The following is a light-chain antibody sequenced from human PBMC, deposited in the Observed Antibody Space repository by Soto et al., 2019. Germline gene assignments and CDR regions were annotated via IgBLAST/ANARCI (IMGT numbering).Light chain of an antibody. CDR1: QPVSAK. Sequence: ESLITQSPSNLSVSPAAGPSLSCWASQPVSAKLAWYQQKPGQAPRLLIYGASARALGIPARFSGSGSGTDFTLTISSLEPEDFAVYFCQQYDTSPWTFGQGTKVDI. CDR2: GAS. J-gene: IGKJ1*01. CDR3: QQYDTSPWT. V-gene: IGKV3-15*01.